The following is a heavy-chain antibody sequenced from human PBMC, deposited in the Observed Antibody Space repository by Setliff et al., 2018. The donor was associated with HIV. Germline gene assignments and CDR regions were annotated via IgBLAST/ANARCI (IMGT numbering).Heavy chain of an antibody. CDR2: IRSKTYGGTT. D-gene: IGHD3-10*01. CDR3: TRDLSAYGSGSYSAPYFFDY. CDR1: GFTFGDYT. Sequence: GGSLRLSCTVSGFTFGDYTMSWVRQAPGKGLEWVGFIRSKTYGGTTEYAASVKGRFTISRDDSKSIAYLQMNSLKTEDTAVYYCTRDLSAYGSGSYSAPYFFDYWGQGTLVTVSS. J-gene: IGHJ4*02. V-gene: IGHV3-49*04.